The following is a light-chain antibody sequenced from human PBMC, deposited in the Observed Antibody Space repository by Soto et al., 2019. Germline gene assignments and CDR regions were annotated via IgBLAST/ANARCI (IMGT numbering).Light chain of an antibody. V-gene: IGKV1-9*01. CDR1: QGIGTY. Sequence: IHLTQSPSSLSASLGDRVTISFRASQGIGTYLAWYQQKPGKAPKLLIYAAFTLHSGVPARFSGSRSGTGFTLTISSLQPEDFATYYCQQVNSYPQTFGQGTRLEIK. CDR2: AAF. CDR3: QQVNSYPQT. J-gene: IGKJ5*01.